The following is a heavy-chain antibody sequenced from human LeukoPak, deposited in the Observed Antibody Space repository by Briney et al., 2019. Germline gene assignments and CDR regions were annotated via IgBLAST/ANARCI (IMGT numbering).Heavy chain of an antibody. CDR3: ARDSSGYPDSYFDY. J-gene: IGHJ4*02. D-gene: IGHD3-22*01. CDR1: GGSISSSSYF. Sequence: SETLSLTCTVSGGSISSSSYFWGWIRQPPGKGLEWIGSVYYSGSTYYNPSLKSRVTISVDTSNNQFSLRLSSVTAADTAVYYCARDSSGYPDSYFDYWGQGTLVTVSS. V-gene: IGHV4-39*02. CDR2: VYYSGST.